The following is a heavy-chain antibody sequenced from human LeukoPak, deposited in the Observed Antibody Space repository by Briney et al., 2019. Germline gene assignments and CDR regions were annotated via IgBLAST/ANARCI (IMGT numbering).Heavy chain of an antibody. CDR1: GYTFTSYD. J-gene: IGHJ6*02. D-gene: IGHD5-24*01. V-gene: IGHV1-8*01. CDR3: AGWGILEMATMSITPPYYYYGMDV. CDR2: MNPNSGNT. Sequence: ASVKVSCKASGYTFTSYDINWVRQATGQGLEWMGWMNPNSGNTGYAQKFQGRVTMTRNTSISTAYMELSSLRSEDTAVYYCAGWGILEMATMSITPPYYYYGMDVWGQGTTVTVSS.